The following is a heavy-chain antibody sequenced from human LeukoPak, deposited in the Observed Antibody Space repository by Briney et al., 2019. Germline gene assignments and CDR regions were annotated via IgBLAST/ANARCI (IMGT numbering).Heavy chain of an antibody. J-gene: IGHJ3*02. Sequence: PGGSLRLSCAASGFXFSSYWIHWVRQAPGKGLVWVSRINSDGSSTSYADSVKGRFTISRDNAKNTLYLQMNSLRAEDTAVYYCGRVVYSRFGELLYEYGAFDIWGQGTMATVSS. CDR2: INSDGSST. CDR1: GFXFSSYW. D-gene: IGHD3-10*01. V-gene: IGHV3-74*01. CDR3: GRVVYSRFGELLYEYGAFDI.